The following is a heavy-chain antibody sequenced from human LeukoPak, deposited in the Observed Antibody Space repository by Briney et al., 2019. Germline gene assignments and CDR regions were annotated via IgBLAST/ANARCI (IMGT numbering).Heavy chain of an antibody. CDR2: ISSSGSTI. Sequence: GGSLRLSCAASGFTFSSYEMNWVRQAPGKGLEGVSYISSSGSTIYYADSVKGRFTISRDNAKNSLYLQMNSLRAEDTAVYYCARFDGSGSSFDYWGQGTLVTVSS. D-gene: IGHD3-10*01. J-gene: IGHJ4*02. CDR3: ARFDGSGSSFDY. V-gene: IGHV3-48*03. CDR1: GFTFSSYE.